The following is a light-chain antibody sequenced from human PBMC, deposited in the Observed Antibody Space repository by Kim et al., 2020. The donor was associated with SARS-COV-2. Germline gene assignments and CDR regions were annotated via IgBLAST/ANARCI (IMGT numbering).Light chain of an antibody. J-gene: IGKJ4*01. Sequence: DIQMTQSPYTLSASLGDRVTIPCRASHSIGRWLAWYQQRPGRAPKLLISDASSLEGGVPSRFSGSGSGTEFTLTITGLQPGDFATYYCQQYYNASLTFGGGTKVDIK. CDR1: HSIGRW. V-gene: IGKV1-5*01. CDR2: DAS. CDR3: QQYYNASLT.